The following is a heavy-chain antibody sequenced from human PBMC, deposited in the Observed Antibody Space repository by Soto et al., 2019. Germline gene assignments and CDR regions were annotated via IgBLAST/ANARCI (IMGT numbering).Heavy chain of an antibody. Sequence: ASVKVSCKASGYTFTSYGISWVRQAPGQGLEWMGWISAYNGNTKYAQKLQGRVTMTTDTSTSTAYMELRSLRSDDTAVYYCARKWLYRALDAFDIWGQGTRVTVAS. CDR3: ARKWLYRALDAFDI. D-gene: IGHD1-26*01. J-gene: IGHJ3*02. CDR2: ISAYNGNT. V-gene: IGHV1-18*01. CDR1: GYTFTSYG.